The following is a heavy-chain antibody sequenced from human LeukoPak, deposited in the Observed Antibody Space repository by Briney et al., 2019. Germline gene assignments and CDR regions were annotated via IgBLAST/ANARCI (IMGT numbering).Heavy chain of an antibody. J-gene: IGHJ5*01. CDR1: GFTFSSDA. D-gene: IGHD4-11*01. V-gene: IGHV3-23*01. CDR3: AKDLHDYGNYVGWFDS. Sequence: PGGSLRLSCAASGFTFSSDAMGCVCHGPGKGLEWVSAICGSGGSTYYADSVKGRFTISRDNSKTTLFLQMNSLRAEDTAVYYCAKDLHDYGNYVGWFDSWGQGTLVTVSS. CDR2: ICGSGGST.